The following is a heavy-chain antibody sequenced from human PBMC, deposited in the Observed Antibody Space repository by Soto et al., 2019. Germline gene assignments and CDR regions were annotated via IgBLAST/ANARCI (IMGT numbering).Heavy chain of an antibody. J-gene: IGHJ4*02. CDR1: GFPVSSNY. CDR3: ARGAPGYSYGYPLSRAYDY. Sequence: GGSLRLSCAASGFPVSSNYMSWVRQAPGKGLEWVSVIYSGGSTYYADSVKGRFTISRDNSKNTLYLQMNSLRAEDTAVYYCARGAPGYSYGYPLSRAYDYWGQGTLVTVSS. V-gene: IGHV3-66*01. CDR2: IYSGGST. D-gene: IGHD5-18*01.